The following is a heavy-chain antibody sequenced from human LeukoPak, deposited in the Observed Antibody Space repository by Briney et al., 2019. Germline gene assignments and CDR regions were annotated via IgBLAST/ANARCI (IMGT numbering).Heavy chain of an antibody. V-gene: IGHV3-15*01. CDR2: IKSKTDVGTT. CDR3: TTEYYDFWSGYPDYYYGMDV. CDR1: GFTFSNAW. J-gene: IGHJ6*02. Sequence: GGSLRLSCAASGFTFSNAWMSWVRQAPGKGLEWVGRIKSKTDVGTTDYAAPVKGRFTISRDDSKNTLYLQMNSLKTEDTAVYYCTTEYYDFWSGYPDYYYGMDVWGQGTTVTVSS. D-gene: IGHD3-3*01.